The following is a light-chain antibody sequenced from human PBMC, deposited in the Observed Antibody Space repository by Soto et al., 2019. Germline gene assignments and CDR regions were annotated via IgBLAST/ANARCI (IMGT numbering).Light chain of an antibody. CDR1: SSDVGGYNY. J-gene: IGLJ1*01. Sequence: QSALTQPASVSGSPGQSITISCTGISSDVGGYNYVSWYQQHPGKAPKLMIYEVTNRPSGVSDRFSGSKSGNTASLTISWLQVEDEADYYCSSYTSTNTPFVFGSGTKLTVL. CDR3: SSYTSTNTPFV. V-gene: IGLV2-14*01. CDR2: EVT.